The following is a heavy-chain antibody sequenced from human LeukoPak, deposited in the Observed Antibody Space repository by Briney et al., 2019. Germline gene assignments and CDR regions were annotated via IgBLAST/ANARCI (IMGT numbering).Heavy chain of an antibody. CDR3: ARGVGEYCSSTSCYGAEYFQH. CDR2: INHSGST. V-gene: IGHV4-34*01. D-gene: IGHD2-2*01. Sequence: SEALSPTCAVYGGSFSGYYWSWIRQPPGKGLEWIGEINHSGSTNYNPSLTSRVTISVDTSKNQFSLKLSSVTAADTAVYYCARGVGEYCSSTSCYGAEYFQHWGQGTLVTVSS. CDR1: GGSFSGYY. J-gene: IGHJ1*01.